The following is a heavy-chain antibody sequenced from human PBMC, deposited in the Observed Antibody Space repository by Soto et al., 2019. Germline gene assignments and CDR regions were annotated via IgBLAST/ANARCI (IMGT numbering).Heavy chain of an antibody. CDR2: VYWDDDQ. Sequence: QITLKESGPTLVKPTQTLTLTCAVSGFSLTTTGEGVGCVRQPPGKALEWLALVYWDDDQRYSPSLKTRLTITKDNSKNQVVLTLANMDPVAAGTSYCVRRSRLGGPWYYFDYWGQGALVTVSS. V-gene: IGHV2-5*02. D-gene: IGHD3-16*01. CDR3: VRRSRLGGPWYYFDY. J-gene: IGHJ4*02. CDR1: GFSLTTTGEG.